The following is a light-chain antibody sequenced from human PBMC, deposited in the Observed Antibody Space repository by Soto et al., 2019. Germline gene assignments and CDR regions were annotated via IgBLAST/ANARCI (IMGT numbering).Light chain of an antibody. CDR3: SSYTSSSTLYV. V-gene: IGLV2-14*01. CDR1: SSDGCGYNY. J-gene: IGLJ1*01. Sequence: QSALTQPATPSGSPGRSITISCTGNSSDGCGYNYVSLYQQHLRRAPKPMIYEASTRPLGDSNCFSVSKYVTTASLTIVGLQAEDEADYYCSSYTSSSTLYVFGTGTKVTV. CDR2: EAS.